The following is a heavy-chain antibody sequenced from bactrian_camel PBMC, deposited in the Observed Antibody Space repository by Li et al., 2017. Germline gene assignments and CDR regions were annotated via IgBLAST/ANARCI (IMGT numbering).Heavy chain of an antibody. CDR1: GYTYSSYC. V-gene: IGHV3S53*01. Sequence: QVQLVESGGGSVQAGGSLRLSCAASGYTYSSYCMGWSRQAPGKEREGVSTITTRDVTKYADSVKGRFTISQDNAKNTVYLQMDSLKPEDSAMYYCAADQYAFNLGNAYHYWGQGTQVTVS. CDR3: AADQYAFNLGNAYHY. D-gene: IGHD1*01. J-gene: IGHJ4*01. CDR2: ITTRDVT.